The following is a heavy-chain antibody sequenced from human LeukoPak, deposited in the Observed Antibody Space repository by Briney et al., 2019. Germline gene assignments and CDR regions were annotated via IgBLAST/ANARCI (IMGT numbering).Heavy chain of an antibody. CDR3: ARDQASSSSSPY. CDR2: IYTGGST. D-gene: IGHD2-2*01. J-gene: IGHJ4*02. Sequence: GGSLRLSCAASGMTVSSNYIMWVRQPPGKGLEWVSSIYTGGSTYYADAVKGRFTISRDNSKNTVNLQMNSLRAEDTAVYYCARDQASSSSSPYWGQGTQVTVSS. CDR1: GMTVSSNY. V-gene: IGHV3-66*01.